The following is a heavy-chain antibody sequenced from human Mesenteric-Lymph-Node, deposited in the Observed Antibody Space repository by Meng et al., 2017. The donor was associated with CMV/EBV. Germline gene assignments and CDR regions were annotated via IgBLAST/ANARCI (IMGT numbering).Heavy chain of an antibody. J-gene: IGHJ4*02. D-gene: IGHD3-16*01. V-gene: IGHV3-7*03. CDR1: GFSFSRYW. Sequence: GGSLRLSCAASGFSFSRYWMSWVRQAPGKGLEWLANIGRDGSEQHYADSMMGRFTISRDNAKNSLYLQINSLRAEDTAVYYCARDFGLDYWGQGTLVTVSS. CDR3: ARDFGLDY. CDR2: IGRDGSEQ.